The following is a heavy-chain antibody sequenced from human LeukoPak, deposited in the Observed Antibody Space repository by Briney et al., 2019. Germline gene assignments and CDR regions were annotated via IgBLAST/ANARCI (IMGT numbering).Heavy chain of an antibody. CDR3: ATDQRFLEWLFNY. J-gene: IGHJ4*02. Sequence: GASVKVSCKASGGTFSSYAISWVRQAPGQGLEWMGGIIPIFGTANYAQKFQGRVTMTEDTSTDTAYMELSSLRSEDTAVYYCATDQRFLEWLFNYWGQGTLVTVSS. D-gene: IGHD3-3*01. V-gene: IGHV1-69*06. CDR1: GGTFSSYA. CDR2: IIPIFGTA.